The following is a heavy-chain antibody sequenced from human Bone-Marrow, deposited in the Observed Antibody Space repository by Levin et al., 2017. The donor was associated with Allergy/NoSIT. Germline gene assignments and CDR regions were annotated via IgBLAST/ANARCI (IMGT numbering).Heavy chain of an antibody. D-gene: IGHD6-13*01. CDR1: GDSVSSNSAA. Sequence: SQTLSLTCAISGDSVSSNSAAWNWIRQSPSRGLEWLGRTYYRSKWYNDYAVSVKSRITINPDTSKNQFSLQLNSVTPEDTAVYYCAREGKLEAIAAAGTDCWFDPWGQGTLVTVSS. CDR2: TYYRSKWYN. V-gene: IGHV6-1*01. J-gene: IGHJ5*02. CDR3: AREGKLEAIAAAGTDCWFDP.